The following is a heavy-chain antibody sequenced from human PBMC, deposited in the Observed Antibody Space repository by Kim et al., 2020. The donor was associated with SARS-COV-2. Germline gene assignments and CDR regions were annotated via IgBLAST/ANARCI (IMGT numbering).Heavy chain of an antibody. CDR1: GFTFRTYA. CDR3: VLPGRRRYPAPFDY. J-gene: IGHJ4*02. V-gene: IGHV3-23*03. Sequence: GGSLRLSYAASGFTFRTYAMSWVRQAPGRGLEWVSGINEGGTGTFYGDSVKGRFTISRDNSKNTLYLQMNSLRAEDTAVYYCVLPGRRRYPAPFDYWGQGTLVTVS. CDR2: INEGGTGT. D-gene: IGHD3-10*01.